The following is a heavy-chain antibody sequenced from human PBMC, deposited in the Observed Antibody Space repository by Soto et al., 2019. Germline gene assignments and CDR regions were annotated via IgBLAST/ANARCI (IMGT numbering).Heavy chain of an antibody. V-gene: IGHV3-9*01. CDR3: AKARSHAYYGDDHLDY. D-gene: IGHD4-17*01. J-gene: IGHJ4*01. CDR2: ISWSSDSI. Sequence: LRLSCASSGFTFDDYAMHWVRQAPGKGLEWVSGISWSSDSIGYADSVQGRFTISRDNAKNSLDLQMNSLRPEDTALYYCAKARSHAYYGDDHLDYWGHGALVTVSS. CDR1: GFTFDDYA.